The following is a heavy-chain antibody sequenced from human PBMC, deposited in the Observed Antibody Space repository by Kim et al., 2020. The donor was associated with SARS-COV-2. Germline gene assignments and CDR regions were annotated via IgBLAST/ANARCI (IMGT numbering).Heavy chain of an antibody. Sequence: GGSLRLSCAASGFTFSDSAIHWVRQASGKGLEWVGRIRSKANTYATAYAASVKGRFTISRDDSKNTAYLQMNSLKTEDTAVYFCTRVPGTPLAFWDAFDIWGQGIMVTVSS. D-gene: IGHD1-1*01. CDR1: GFTFSDSA. J-gene: IGHJ3*02. CDR2: IRSKANTYAT. V-gene: IGHV3-73*01. CDR3: TRVPGTPLAFWDAFDI.